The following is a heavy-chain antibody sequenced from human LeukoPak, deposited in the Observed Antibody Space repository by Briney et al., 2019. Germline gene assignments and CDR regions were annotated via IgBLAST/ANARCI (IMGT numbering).Heavy chain of an antibody. J-gene: IGHJ5*02. CDR3: ARRKPYYDILTGYYGWFDP. CDR2: IYDSGST. D-gene: IGHD3-9*01. Sequence: SETLSLTCTVSGGSIRSYHWSWIRQPPGKRLEWIGYIYDSGSTNYNPSLKSRVTISIDTSKNQFSLKLSSVTAADTAVYYCARRKPYYDILTGYYGWFDPWGQGTLVTVSS. CDR1: GGSIRSYH. V-gene: IGHV4-59*12.